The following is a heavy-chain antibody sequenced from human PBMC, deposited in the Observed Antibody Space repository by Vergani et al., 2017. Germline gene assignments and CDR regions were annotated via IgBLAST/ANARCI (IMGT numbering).Heavy chain of an antibody. J-gene: IGHJ4*02. CDR2: ISPDGFST. D-gene: IGHD3-9*01. Sequence: QVQLVQSGAEVGKPGASVKISCKASGYTFTAYYIHWVRQAPEQGLEWVGVISPDGFSTFYAQKFQGRVTITSETSTSTVYVEVTSLRSDDTAVYYCAREPPLTGFFDYWGQGTLVTVSS. V-gene: IGHV1-46*01. CDR1: GYTFTAYY. CDR3: AREPPLTGFFDY.